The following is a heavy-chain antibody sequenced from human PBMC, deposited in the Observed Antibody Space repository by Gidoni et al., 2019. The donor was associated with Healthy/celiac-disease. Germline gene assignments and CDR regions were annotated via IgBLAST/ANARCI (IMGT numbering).Heavy chain of an antibody. CDR2: INHSGST. V-gene: IGHV4-34*01. CDR1: GGSFSGYY. J-gene: IGHJ4*02. Sequence: QVQLQQWGAGLLKPSETLSLTCAVYGGSFSGYYWSWIRQPPGKGLEWIGEINHSGSTNYNPSLKSRVTISVDTSKNQFSLKLSSVTAADTAVYYCARGSRDFWSGLFDYWGQGTLVTVSS. CDR3: ARGSRDFWSGLFDY. D-gene: IGHD3-3*01.